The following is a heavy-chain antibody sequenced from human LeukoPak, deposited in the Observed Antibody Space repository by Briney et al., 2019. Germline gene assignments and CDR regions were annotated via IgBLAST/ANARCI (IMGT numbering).Heavy chain of an antibody. J-gene: IGHJ1*01. Sequence: GGSLRLSCAASGFTFSSFAMTWVRQAPGKGLEWVSAVYSGGSTFYADSVKGRFTISRDNSKNTLYLQISSLRAEDTAVYYCALLGAAGREYFQHWGQGTLVTVSS. D-gene: IGHD1-26*01. CDR1: GFTFSSFA. V-gene: IGHV3-23*05. CDR3: ALLGAAGREYFQH. CDR2: VYSGGST.